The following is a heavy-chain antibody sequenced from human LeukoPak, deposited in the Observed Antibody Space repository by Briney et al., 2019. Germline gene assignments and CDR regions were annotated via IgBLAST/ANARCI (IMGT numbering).Heavy chain of an antibody. CDR3: ARAAGHYFGSGSYYPNWFDP. CDR2: ISGDGSST. Sequence: GGSLRLSCAASGFSFSSHWMHWVRQAPGKGLEWVSRISGDGSSTSYVDSVKGRFTISRDNSKNTLYLQMNSLRAEDTAVYYCARAAGHYFGSGSYYPNWFDPWGQGTLVTVSS. CDR1: GFSFSSHW. V-gene: IGHV3-74*01. D-gene: IGHD3-10*01. J-gene: IGHJ5*02.